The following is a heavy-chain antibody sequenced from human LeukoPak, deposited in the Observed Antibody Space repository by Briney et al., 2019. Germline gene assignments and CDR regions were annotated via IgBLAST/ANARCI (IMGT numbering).Heavy chain of an antibody. D-gene: IGHD2-21*02. Sequence: ASVKVSCTASGFTFTGYSLHWVRQAPGQGLEWMGRINPNNGDTNYAQKFQGRVTITADESTSTAYMELSSLRSEDTAVYYCARMAYCGGDCYSLRYYYGMDVWGQGTTVTVSS. CDR1: GFTFTGYS. CDR2: INPNNGDT. CDR3: ARMAYCGGDCYSLRYYYGMDV. V-gene: IGHV1-2*06. J-gene: IGHJ6*02.